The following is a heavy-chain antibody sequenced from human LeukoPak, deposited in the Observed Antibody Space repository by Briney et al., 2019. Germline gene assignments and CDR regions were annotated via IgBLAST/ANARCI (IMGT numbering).Heavy chain of an antibody. D-gene: IGHD4-11*01. CDR3: ARSVPDYTRFDY. CDR2: FKTNSGQV. Sequence: TGGSLRLSCAASGFTFSSYAMSWVRQAPGKGLEWVSTFKTNSGQVYHAESVRGRFTISRDNSKNTVYLQMSSLRAEDTALYYCARSVPDYTRFDYWGQGALVTVSP. V-gene: IGHV3-23*01. CDR1: GFTFSSYA. J-gene: IGHJ4*02.